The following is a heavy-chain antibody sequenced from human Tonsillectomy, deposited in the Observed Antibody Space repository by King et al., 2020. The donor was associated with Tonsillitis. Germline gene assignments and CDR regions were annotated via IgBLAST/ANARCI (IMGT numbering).Heavy chain of an antibody. Sequence: QLVQSGAEVKKPGASVKVSCKTSGYTFNNYAINWGRQAPGQGLEWRGWINAYNGNTNYEQKFQGRVTMTTDTSTSTAYMEVGSLRFDDTAVYFCARVGYNSYFDFWGQGTLVTVSS. D-gene: IGHD1-1*01. J-gene: IGHJ4*02. CDR1: GYTFNNYA. V-gene: IGHV1-18*01. CDR3: ARVGYNSYFDF. CDR2: INAYNGNT.